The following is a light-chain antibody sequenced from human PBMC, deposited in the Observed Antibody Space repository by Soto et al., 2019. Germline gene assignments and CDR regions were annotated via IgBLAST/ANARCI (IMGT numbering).Light chain of an antibody. CDR1: QSVPRSY. J-gene: IGKJ1*01. CDR3: QQRSNWPT. CDR2: DAS. V-gene: IGKV3-11*01. Sequence: EIVLTQSPGTLSLSPGEKATLSCRASQSVPRSYLAWYQQKPGQAPRLLIYDASNRATGIPARFSGSGSGTDFTLTISSLEPEDFAVYYCQQRSNWPTFGQGTKVDI.